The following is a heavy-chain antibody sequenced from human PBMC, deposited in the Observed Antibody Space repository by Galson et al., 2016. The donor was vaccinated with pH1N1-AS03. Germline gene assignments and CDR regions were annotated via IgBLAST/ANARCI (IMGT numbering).Heavy chain of an antibody. CDR1: GFSLRTSGMG. CDR2: IYWNDDE. D-gene: IGHD4-17*01. V-gene: IGHV2-70*01. CDR3: ARMRDYGDLRDAFDI. J-gene: IGHJ3*02. Sequence: PALVKPTQSLTLTCTFSGFSLRTSGMGVGWIRQSPGEALEWPALIYWNDDERYNPSLKNRLTISKDASKNQVVLTMTNMDPVDTATYYCARMRDYGDLRDAFDIWGQGTMVTVSS.